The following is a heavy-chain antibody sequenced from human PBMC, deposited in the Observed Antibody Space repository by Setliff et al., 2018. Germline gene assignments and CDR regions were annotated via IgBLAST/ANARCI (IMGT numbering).Heavy chain of an antibody. Sequence: SETLSLTCTVPGDSISSISYYWSWIRQPPGKGLEWIGYVYYSGIANYSPSLKSRLTISVDTSKNQFSLKLRSVTAADTAVYYCARGGTFRYFDYWGQGTPVTVSS. V-gene: IGHV4-61*01. CDR1: GDSISSISYY. CDR2: VYYSGIA. CDR3: ARGGTFRYFDY. J-gene: IGHJ4*02. D-gene: IGHD5-12*01.